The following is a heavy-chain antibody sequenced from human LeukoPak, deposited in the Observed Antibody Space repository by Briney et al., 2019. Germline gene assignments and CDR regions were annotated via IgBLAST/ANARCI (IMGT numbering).Heavy chain of an antibody. J-gene: IGHJ4*02. V-gene: IGHV4-61*02. CDR2: IYTSGNT. CDR1: GGSFSSRPYY. Sequence: SETLSLTCTVSGGSFSSRPYYWSWIRQPAGKGLEWIGRIYTSGNTYYNASLKSQVSISMDTSKNQFSLRLTSVTAADTAVYYCARQTGSGLFILPGGQGTLVTVSS. CDR3: ARQTGSGLFILP. D-gene: IGHD3/OR15-3a*01.